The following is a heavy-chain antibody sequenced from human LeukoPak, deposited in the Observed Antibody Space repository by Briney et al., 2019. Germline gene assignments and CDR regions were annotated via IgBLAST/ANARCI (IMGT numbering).Heavy chain of an antibody. D-gene: IGHD3-10*01. CDR1: GGSISSYY. V-gene: IGHV4-4*07. J-gene: IGHJ3*02. CDR2: VYTSGST. Sequence: PSETLSLTCTVSGGSISSYYWSWLRQPAGKGLEWIGRVYTSGSTNYNPSLKSRVTISVDTSKNQFSLKLSSVTAADTAVYYCARYPITMVRGVTHAFDIWGQGTMVTVSS. CDR3: ARYPITMVRGVTHAFDI.